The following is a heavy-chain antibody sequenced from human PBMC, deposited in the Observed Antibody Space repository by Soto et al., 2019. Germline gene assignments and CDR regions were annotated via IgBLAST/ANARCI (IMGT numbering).Heavy chain of an antibody. CDR1: GGSISNGY. CDR3: ARGVRLFHGSLDP. J-gene: IGHJ5*02. V-gene: IGHV4-34*01. D-gene: IGHD2-15*01. Sequence: QVQLQQWGAGLLKPSETLSLTCAVYGGSISNGYWNWFRQPPGKGLEWIGEINHNTNTIYNPSLTSRVTISVDTSKNHFSLKLTSVTAADTAVYYCARGVRLFHGSLDPWGQGTLVTVSS. CDR2: INHNTNT.